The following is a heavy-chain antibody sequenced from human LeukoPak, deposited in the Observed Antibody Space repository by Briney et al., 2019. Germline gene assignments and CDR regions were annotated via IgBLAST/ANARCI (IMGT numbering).Heavy chain of an antibody. CDR3: ARDIQLST. CDR2: ISFSGANS. Sequence: GGSLRLSCSASGFTFSDSAMTWVRQAPGKGLDWVSLISFSGANSYYADSVKGRFTISRDNSKDTLFLQMNSLRAEDTAIYYCARDIQLSTWGLGTMVTVSS. V-gene: IGHV3-23*01. CDR1: GFTFSDSA. J-gene: IGHJ3*01. D-gene: IGHD5-24*01.